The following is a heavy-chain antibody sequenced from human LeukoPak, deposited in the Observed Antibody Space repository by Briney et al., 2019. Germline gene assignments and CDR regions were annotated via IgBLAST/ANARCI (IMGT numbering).Heavy chain of an antibody. CDR2: IYTSGST. Sequence: KPSETLSLTCTVSGGSISSYYWSWIRQPAGKGLEWIGRIYTSGSTNYNPSLKSRVTMSVDTSKNQFSLKLSSVTAADTAVYYCAREPHYCSSTSCPHDAFDIWGQGTMVTVSS. J-gene: IGHJ3*02. D-gene: IGHD2-2*01. CDR3: AREPHYCSSTSCPHDAFDI. V-gene: IGHV4-4*07. CDR1: GGSISSYY.